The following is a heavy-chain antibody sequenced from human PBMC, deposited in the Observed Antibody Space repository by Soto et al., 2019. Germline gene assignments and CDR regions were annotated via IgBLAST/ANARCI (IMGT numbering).Heavy chain of an antibody. J-gene: IGHJ6*02. D-gene: IGHD1-26*01. V-gene: IGHV4-61*01. CDR2: IYYSGST. Sequence: QVRLQESGPGLVKPSETLSLSCLVSGDSVGNGPYYWSWIRQSPGEGLEWIAYIYYSGSTNVNPSSGGGVNISMDRSKTQFFLERRSVPAADAAVYFCARVGGGCHSGGGSYYSGLGAWGQGTPV. CDR3: ARVGGGCHSGGGSYYSGLGA. CDR1: GDSVGNGPYY.